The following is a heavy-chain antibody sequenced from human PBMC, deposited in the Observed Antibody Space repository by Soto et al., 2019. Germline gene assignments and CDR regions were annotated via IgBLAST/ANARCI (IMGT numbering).Heavy chain of an antibody. CDR2: IYYSGST. CDR3: ARDQAGTDVWFDP. D-gene: IGHD6-13*01. CDR1: GGSISSGGYY. Sequence: SETLSLTCTVSGGSISSGGYYWSWIRQHPGKGLEWIGYIYYSGSTYYNPSLKSRVTISVDTSKNQFSLKLSSVTAADTAVYYCARDQAGTDVWFDPWGQGTLVTVSS. V-gene: IGHV4-31*03. J-gene: IGHJ5*02.